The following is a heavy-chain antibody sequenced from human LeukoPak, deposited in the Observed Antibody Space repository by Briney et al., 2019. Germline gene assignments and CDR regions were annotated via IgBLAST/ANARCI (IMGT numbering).Heavy chain of an antibody. CDR2: INPNSGGT. D-gene: IGHD3-3*01. CDR1: GYTFTGYY. CDR3: ARDTARITIFGVAKYMDV. J-gene: IGHJ6*03. V-gene: IGHV1-2*02. Sequence: ASVKVSCKASGYTFTGYYMHWVRQAPGQGLEWMGWINPNSGGTNYAQRFQGRVTLTRDTSISTAYMELSRLRSDDTAVYYCARDTARITIFGVAKYMDVWGKGTTVTVSS.